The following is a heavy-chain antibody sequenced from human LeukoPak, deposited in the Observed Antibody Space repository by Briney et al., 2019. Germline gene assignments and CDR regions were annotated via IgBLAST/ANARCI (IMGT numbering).Heavy chain of an antibody. CDR1: GYTFSSSD. J-gene: IGHJ3*02. Sequence: ASVKVSCKASGYTFSSSDINWVRQAAGQGLEWMGWMNPNRGRTGYAQKFQGRVTMTRDTSINTAYMELSSLRVEDTAVYYCARDKRGQAAADDPFDIWGQGTMVTVSS. V-gene: IGHV1-8*02. D-gene: IGHD6-13*01. CDR3: ARDKRGQAAADDPFDI. CDR2: MNPNRGRT.